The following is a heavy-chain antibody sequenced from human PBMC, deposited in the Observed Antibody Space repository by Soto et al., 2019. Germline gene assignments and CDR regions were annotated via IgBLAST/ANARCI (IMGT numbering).Heavy chain of an antibody. D-gene: IGHD5-12*01. CDR3: ARDKSGPADY. CDR2: INSDGSDT. CDR1: GFTFTNYW. V-gene: IGHV3-74*01. J-gene: IGHJ4*02. Sequence: EVQLVESGGDLVQPGESLRVSCAASGFTFTNYWMHWVRQAQGKGLVWVSRINSDGSDTRYADSVKGRFTISRDNAKNTLYLQMNNLRVEDTAVYYCARDKSGPADYWGQGTLVTVSS.